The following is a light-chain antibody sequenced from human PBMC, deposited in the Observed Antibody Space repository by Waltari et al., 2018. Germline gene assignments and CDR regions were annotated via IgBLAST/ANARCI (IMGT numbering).Light chain of an antibody. CDR1: NMGGTT. Sequence: SYILTQPPSVSVAPGETDRVTSAGTNMGGTTVHWYQKKPGQAPVLVIHIDSHRPSGIPAGFSGSNSGNTATLTIGRVEVGNEADYYCQLWDSSRDQVVIGGGTRLTVL. V-gene: IGLV3-21*04. CDR2: IDS. J-gene: IGLJ2*01. CDR3: QLWDSSRDQVV.